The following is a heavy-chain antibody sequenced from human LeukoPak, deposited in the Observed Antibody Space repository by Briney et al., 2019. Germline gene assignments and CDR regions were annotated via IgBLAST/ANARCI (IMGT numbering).Heavy chain of an antibody. V-gene: IGHV4-61*02. Sequence: SQTLSLTCTVSGGSISSDNYSWSWIRQPAGKGLEWIGRVYTSGSTNYNPSLKSRVTISVDTSKNQFSLKLSSVTAADTAVYYCARRGPSYWGLQYYFDYWGQGTLVTVSS. CDR2: VYTSGST. J-gene: IGHJ4*02. D-gene: IGHD5-24*01. CDR1: GGSISSDNYS. CDR3: ARRGPSYWGLQYYFDY.